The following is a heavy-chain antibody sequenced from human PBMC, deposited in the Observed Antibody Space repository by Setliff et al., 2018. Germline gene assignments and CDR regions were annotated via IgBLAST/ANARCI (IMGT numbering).Heavy chain of an antibody. Sequence: PGGSLRLSCEGSGFTFNNAWVGWVRQAPGKGLEWVGHIKSKTDAGTTDYAAPGQGRFIISRDNAQNSLFLQMNNLRAEDTAVYYCAASHSGYFGYWGQGTLVTVSS. CDR1: GFTFNNAW. D-gene: IGHD6-19*01. V-gene: IGHV3-15*01. CDR3: AASHSGYFGY. CDR2: IKSKTDAGTT. J-gene: IGHJ4*02.